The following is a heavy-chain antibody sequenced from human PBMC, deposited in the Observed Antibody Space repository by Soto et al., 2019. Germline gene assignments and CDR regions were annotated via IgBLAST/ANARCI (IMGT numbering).Heavy chain of an antibody. J-gene: IGHJ6*02. CDR1: GYTFTGYY. CDR3: ARDLRVVPAASDYYYGMDV. V-gene: IGHV1-18*04. D-gene: IGHD2-2*01. CDR2: ISAYNGNT. Sequence: ASVQVSCKASGYTFTGYYMHWVRQAPGQGLEWMGWISAYNGNTDYAQKLQGRVTMTTDTSTSTAYMELRSLRSDDTAVYYCARDLRVVPAASDYYYGMDVWGQGTTVTVSS.